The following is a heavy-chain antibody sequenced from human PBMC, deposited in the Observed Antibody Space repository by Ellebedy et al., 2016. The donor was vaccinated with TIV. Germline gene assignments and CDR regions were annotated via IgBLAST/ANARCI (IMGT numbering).Heavy chain of an antibody. V-gene: IGHV3-15*01. CDR3: TTVYRYNYDSV. J-gene: IGHJ4*02. Sequence: PGGSLRLSCAASGFTFSNAWMNWVRQAPGKGLEWVGRNKSKTDGGAADYAAPVKGRFTISRDDSKNTLYLQMNSLKTEDTAVYFCTTVYRYNYDSVWGQGTLVTVSS. CDR1: GFTFSNAW. D-gene: IGHD5-18*01. CDR2: NKSKTDGGAA.